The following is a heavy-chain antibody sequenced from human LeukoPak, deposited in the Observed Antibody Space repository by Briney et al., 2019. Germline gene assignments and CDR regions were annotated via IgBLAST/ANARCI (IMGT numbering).Heavy chain of an antibody. V-gene: IGHV4-59*01. CDR1: GGSISSSY. CDR2: IYYSGST. Sequence: SETLSLTCTVSGGSISSSYWSWIRQPPGKGLEWIGYIYYSGSTNYNPSLKSRVTISVDTSKNQFSLKLSSVTAADTAVYYCARTRLTGYFPTVYFDYWGQGTLVTVSS. J-gene: IGHJ4*02. D-gene: IGHD3-9*01. CDR3: ARTRLTGYFPTVYFDY.